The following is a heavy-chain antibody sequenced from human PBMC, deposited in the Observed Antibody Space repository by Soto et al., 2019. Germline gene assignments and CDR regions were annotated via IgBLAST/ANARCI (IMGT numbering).Heavy chain of an antibody. V-gene: IGHV4-59*08. J-gene: IGHJ4*02. D-gene: IGHD3-10*01. Sequence: QVQLQESGPGLVKPSETLSLTCTVSGGSISGYYWSWIRQPPGKGLEWIGCSYYSGSTNYNPSLKSQVTISVDTSKDHFSLKLSSVAAADTAVYYCARQPGSYGSGSSLDCWGQGTLVTVSS. CDR1: GGSISGYY. CDR2: SYYSGST. CDR3: ARQPGSYGSGSSLDC.